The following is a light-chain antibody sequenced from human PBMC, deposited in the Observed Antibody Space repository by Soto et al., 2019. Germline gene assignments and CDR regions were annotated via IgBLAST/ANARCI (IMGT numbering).Light chain of an antibody. Sequence: QSVLTQPASVSGSPGQSITISCTGTSSDVGGYNYVSWYQQHPGKAPKLMIYDVSDRPSGVSNRFSGSKSGNTASLTISGLQAEDEADYYCSSYTSRGTLDIFGTGTKVTVL. V-gene: IGLV2-14*01. CDR2: DVS. CDR3: SSYTSRGTLDI. CDR1: SSDVGGYNY. J-gene: IGLJ1*01.